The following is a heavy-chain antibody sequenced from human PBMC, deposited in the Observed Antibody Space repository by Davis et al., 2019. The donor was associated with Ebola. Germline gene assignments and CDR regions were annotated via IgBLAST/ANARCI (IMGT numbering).Heavy chain of an antibody. J-gene: IGHJ4*02. Sequence: GESLKISCAASGFTFSSYGMHWVRQAPGQGLEWVAVISYDATFENYADSVKGRFTISRDNSKNTLYLQMNSLRAEDTAVYYCTRRYCSSPSCTPYYWGQGTLVTVSS. V-gene: IGHV3-30*03. CDR3: TRRYCSSPSCTPYY. CDR2: ISYDATFE. CDR1: GFTFSSYG. D-gene: IGHD2-2*01.